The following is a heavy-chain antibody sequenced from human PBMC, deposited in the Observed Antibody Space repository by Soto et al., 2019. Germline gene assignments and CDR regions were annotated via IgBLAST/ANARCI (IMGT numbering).Heavy chain of an antibody. J-gene: IGHJ3*02. CDR3: ARGQSLEEWFGELVGFDI. D-gene: IGHD3-10*01. CDR2: IWYDGSNK. Sequence: QVQLVESGGGVVQPGRSLRLSCAASGFTFSSYGMHWVRQAPGKGLEWVAVIWYDGSNKYYADSVKGRFTISRDNSKNTLYLQMNSLRAEDTAVYYCARGQSLEEWFGELVGFDIWGQGTMVTVSS. CDR1: GFTFSSYG. V-gene: IGHV3-33*01.